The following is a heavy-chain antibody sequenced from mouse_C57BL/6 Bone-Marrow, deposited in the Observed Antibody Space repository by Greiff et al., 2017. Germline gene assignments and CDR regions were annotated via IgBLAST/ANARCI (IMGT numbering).Heavy chain of an antibody. J-gene: IGHJ2*01. D-gene: IGHD2-2*01. Sequence: QVQLQQPGAELVKPGASVKVSCKASGYTFTSYWMHWVKQRPGQGLEWIGRIHPSDSDTNYNRKFKGKATLTVDKSSSTAYMQLSSLTSEDSTVYYCAIASYYGYDGLDDWGQGTTLTVSS. CDR3: AIASYYGYDGLDD. CDR1: GYTFTSYW. V-gene: IGHV1-74*01. CDR2: IHPSDSDT.